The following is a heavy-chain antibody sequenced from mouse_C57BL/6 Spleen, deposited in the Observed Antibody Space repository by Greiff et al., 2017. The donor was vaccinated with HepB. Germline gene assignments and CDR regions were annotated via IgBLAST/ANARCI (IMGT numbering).Heavy chain of an antibody. CDR2: IDPANGNT. CDR1: GFNIKNPY. Sequence: VQLQQSVAELVRPGASVKLSCTASGFNIKNPYMHWVKQRPEQGLEWIGRIDPANGNTKYAPKFQGKATITADTSSNTAYLQLRSLTSEDTAIYYCARGYSNYVDYYAMDYWGQGTSVTVSS. D-gene: IGHD2-5*01. J-gene: IGHJ4*01. V-gene: IGHV14-3*01. CDR3: ARGYSNYVDYYAMDY.